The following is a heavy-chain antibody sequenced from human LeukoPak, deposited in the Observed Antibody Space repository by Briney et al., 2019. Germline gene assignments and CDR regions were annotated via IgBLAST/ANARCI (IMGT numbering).Heavy chain of an antibody. J-gene: IGHJ3*02. Sequence: GRSLRLSCAASGFTFSSYAMHWVRQAPGKGLEWVAVISYDGSNKYYADSVKGRFTISRDNAKNSLYLQMNSLRAEDTAVYYCARDRIVDIVARDAFDIWGQGTMVTVSS. V-gene: IGHV3-30-3*01. CDR3: ARDRIVDIVARDAFDI. D-gene: IGHD5-12*01. CDR1: GFTFSSYA. CDR2: ISYDGSNK.